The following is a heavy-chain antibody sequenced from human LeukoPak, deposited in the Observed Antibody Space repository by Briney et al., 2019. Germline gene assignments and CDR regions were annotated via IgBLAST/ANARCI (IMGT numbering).Heavy chain of an antibody. D-gene: IGHD5-18*01. Sequence: ASVKVSCKASGYTFTSYGISWVRQAPGQGLEWMGWISAYNGNTNYAQKFLGRVTIIRDTSASTAYMELSSLGSEDTAVYYCARGGEYNYGYVDFDYWGQGTLVAVSS. J-gene: IGHJ4*02. V-gene: IGHV1-18*01. CDR3: ARGGEYNYGYVDFDY. CDR2: ISAYNGNT. CDR1: GYTFTSYG.